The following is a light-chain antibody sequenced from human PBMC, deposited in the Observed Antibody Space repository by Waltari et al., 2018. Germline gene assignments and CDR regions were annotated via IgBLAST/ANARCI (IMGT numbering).Light chain of an antibody. V-gene: IGKV1-5*03. CDR1: QSVSRR. Sequence: DVQMTQSPSTLTASVGARVTITCRASQSVSRRLAWYQQTPGKAPNLLIYKASTLGGGVPSRFSGSGSGTEFTLTISSLQPDDFVTYYCQQYSTYPLTFGGGTKVEI. CDR3: QQYSTYPLT. CDR2: KAS. J-gene: IGKJ4*01.